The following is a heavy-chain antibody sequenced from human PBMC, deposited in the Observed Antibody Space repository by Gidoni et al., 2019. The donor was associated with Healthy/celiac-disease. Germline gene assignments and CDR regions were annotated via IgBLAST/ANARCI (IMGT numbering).Heavy chain of an antibody. Sequence: EVQLVQSGAEVKKPGESLTISCKGSGYSFTSYWIGWVRQMPGKGLEWMGIIYPGDSDTRYSPSVQGQVTISADKSISTAYLQWSSLKASDTAMYYCARHEVYGSSWYAEYFQHWGQGTLVTVSS. CDR3: ARHEVYGSSWYAEYFQH. CDR1: GYSFTSYW. V-gene: IGHV5-51*01. CDR2: IYPGDSDT. J-gene: IGHJ1*01. D-gene: IGHD6-13*01.